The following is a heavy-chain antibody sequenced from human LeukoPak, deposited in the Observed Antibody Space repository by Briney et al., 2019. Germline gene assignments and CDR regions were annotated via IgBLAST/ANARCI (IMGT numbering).Heavy chain of an antibody. CDR3: AKAEYEILTGYYPFDY. CDR2: LWYDVSNK. Sequence: PVGSLRLSCAASGFTFSSYGMHWVRHAPGKALEGVAVLWYDVSNKYYADSVKGRFTSSRDNSKNTLYLQMNSLRAEDTVLYYRAKAEYEILTGYYPFDYWGQGTLVTVSS. CDR1: GFTFSSYG. J-gene: IGHJ4*02. D-gene: IGHD3-9*01. V-gene: IGHV3-33*06.